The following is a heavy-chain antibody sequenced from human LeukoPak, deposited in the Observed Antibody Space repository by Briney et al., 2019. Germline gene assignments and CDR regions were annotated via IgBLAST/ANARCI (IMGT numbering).Heavy chain of an antibody. CDR1: GGSISSYY. Sequence: PSETLSLTCTVSGGSISSYYWSWIRQPAGKGLEWIGRIYTSGSTNYNPSLKSRVTMSVDTSKNQFSLKLSSVTAADTAVYYCAEEEATIFGVARRFDLWGRGTLVTVSS. J-gene: IGHJ2*01. D-gene: IGHD3-3*01. V-gene: IGHV4-4*07. CDR2: IYTSGST. CDR3: AEEEATIFGVARRFDL.